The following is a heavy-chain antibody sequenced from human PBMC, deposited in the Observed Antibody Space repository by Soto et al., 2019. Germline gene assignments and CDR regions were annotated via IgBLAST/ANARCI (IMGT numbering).Heavy chain of an antibody. D-gene: IGHD3-22*01. CDR1: GYTFTSYD. Sequence: ASVKVSCKASGYTFTSYDINWVRQATGQGLEWMGWMNPNSGNTGYAQKFQGRVTMTRNTSISTAYMELSSLRSEDTAVYYYAREGLDYYDSSGYFLGYWGQGTLVTVSS. J-gene: IGHJ4*02. CDR3: AREGLDYYDSSGYFLGY. CDR2: MNPNSGNT. V-gene: IGHV1-8*01.